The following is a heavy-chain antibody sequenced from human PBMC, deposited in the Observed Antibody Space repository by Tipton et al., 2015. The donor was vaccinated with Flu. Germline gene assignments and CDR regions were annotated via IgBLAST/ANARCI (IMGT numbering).Heavy chain of an antibody. CDR1: GGSIGSFY. CDR3: ARDPSLGMPDYFDH. D-gene: IGHD2-2*01. J-gene: IGHJ4*02. V-gene: IGHV4-59*12. CDR2: IYNNAYT. Sequence: LRLSCTVSGGSIGSFYWNWIRQPPGKGLEWIGYIYNNAYTKYNPSLKSRVTISVDTSKKQFSLQLRSVTAADTAVYYCARDPSLGMPDYFDHWGQGTLVTASS.